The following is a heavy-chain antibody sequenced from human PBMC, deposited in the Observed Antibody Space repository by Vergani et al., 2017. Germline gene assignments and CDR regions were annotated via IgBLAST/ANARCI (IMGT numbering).Heavy chain of an antibody. CDR3: ARISVTYYYYGMDV. CDR2: IFSNDEK. J-gene: IGHJ6*02. D-gene: IGHD3-16*02. Sequence: QESGPGLVKPSETLSLTCTVSGFSLSNARMGVSWIRQPPGKALEWLAHIFSNDEKSYSTSLKSRLTISKDTSKSQVVLTMTNMDPVDTATYYCARISVTYYYYGMDVWGQGTTVTVSS. V-gene: IGHV2-26*01. CDR1: GFSLSNARMG.